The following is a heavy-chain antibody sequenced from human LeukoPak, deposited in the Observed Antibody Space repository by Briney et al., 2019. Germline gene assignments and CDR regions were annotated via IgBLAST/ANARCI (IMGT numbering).Heavy chain of an antibody. CDR3: ARGPRSDLTLGL. V-gene: IGHV1-69*04. Sequence: VASVTVSCKASGGTFSSYAISWVRQAPGQGLEWMGRINPILGIANYAQKFQGRVTITADKSTSTAYMELSSLSSEDTAVYYCARGPRSDLTLGLWGQGTLVTVSS. CDR1: GGTFSSYA. CDR2: INPILGIA. D-gene: IGHD6-25*01. J-gene: IGHJ4*02.